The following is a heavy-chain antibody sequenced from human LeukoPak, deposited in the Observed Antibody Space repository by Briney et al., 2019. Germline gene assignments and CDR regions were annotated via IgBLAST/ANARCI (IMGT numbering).Heavy chain of an antibody. Sequence: ASVKVSCKASGYTFTGYYMHWVRQAPGQALERMGRINPNSGGTNYAQKFQGRVTMTRDTSISTAYMELSRLRSDDTAVYYCARSKSYYDSSGYDYWGQGTLVTVSS. V-gene: IGHV1-2*06. CDR1: GYTFTGYY. D-gene: IGHD3-22*01. CDR3: ARSKSYYDSSGYDY. J-gene: IGHJ4*02. CDR2: INPNSGGT.